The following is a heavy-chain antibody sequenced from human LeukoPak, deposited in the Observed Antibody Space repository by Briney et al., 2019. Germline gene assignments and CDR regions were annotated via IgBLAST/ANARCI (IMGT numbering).Heavy chain of an antibody. Sequence: GESLEISLKGSGYSFTSYWIGGVRQMPGKGLEWMWIILPGDSDTRYSPYFQGHVTISEDKSISPAYLQWSSLKASDTAMYYCARALPGLRVDGDYWGQGTLVTVSS. CDR3: ARALPGLRVDGDY. J-gene: IGHJ4*02. CDR1: GYSFTSYW. CDR2: ILPGDSDT. V-gene: IGHV5-51*01. D-gene: IGHD5-12*01.